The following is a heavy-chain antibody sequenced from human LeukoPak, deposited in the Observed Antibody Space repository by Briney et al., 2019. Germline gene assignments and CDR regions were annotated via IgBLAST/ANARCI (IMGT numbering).Heavy chain of an antibody. CDR2: IYTSGST. CDR3: ASESMVTHFDY. D-gene: IGHD4/OR15-4a*01. J-gene: IGHJ4*02. V-gene: IGHV4-61*02. Sequence: SETLSLTCTVSGGSISSGSDYWSWIRQPAGKGLEWIGRIYTSGSTNYNPSLKSRVTISIDTSKNQFSLKLSSVTAADTAVYYCASESMVTHFDYWGQGTLVTVSS. CDR1: GGSISSGSDY.